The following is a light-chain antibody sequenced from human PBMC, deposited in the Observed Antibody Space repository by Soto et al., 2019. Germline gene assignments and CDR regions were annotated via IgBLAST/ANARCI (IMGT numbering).Light chain of an antibody. Sequence: QSALTQPPSASGSPGQSVTISCTGTSSDVGGYNYVSWYQQYPGRAPKLMIYEVTKRPSGVTDRFSGSKSGNTVSLTVSGLHAEDEADYDCSLYSSSNNFFFVFGGGTQLTVL. CDR1: SSDVGGYNY. CDR3: SLYSSSNNFFFV. J-gene: IGLJ3*02. CDR2: EVT. V-gene: IGLV2-8*01.